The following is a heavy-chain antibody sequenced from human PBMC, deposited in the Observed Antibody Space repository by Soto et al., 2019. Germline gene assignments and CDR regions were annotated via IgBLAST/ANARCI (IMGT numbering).Heavy chain of an antibody. CDR2: IIPIFGTA. CDR1: GGTFSSYA. J-gene: IGHJ4*02. V-gene: IGHV1-69*01. D-gene: IGHD3-10*01. CDR3: ARGRLRVWSIGSGSYPFDY. Sequence: QVQLVQSGAEVKKPGSSVKVSCKASGGTFSSYAISWVRQAPGQGLEWMGGIIPIFGTANYAQKFQGRVTITADESTSTAYMELSSLRSEDTAVYYCARGRLRVWSIGSGSYPFDYWGQGTLVTVSS.